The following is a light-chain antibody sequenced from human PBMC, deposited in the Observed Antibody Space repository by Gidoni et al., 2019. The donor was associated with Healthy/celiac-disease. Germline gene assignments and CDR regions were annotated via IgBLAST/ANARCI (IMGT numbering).Light chain of an antibody. CDR1: PSVSSN. CDR3: QQYNNWPPIT. V-gene: IGKV3D-15*01. CDR2: GAS. Sequence: DIVMTPAPATLSVSPGDTATLTCRASPSVSSNLAWYQPKPGQAPRLLTYGASTRATGIPARFSGSGSGTEFTLTISSLQSEDFAVYYCQQYNNWPPITFGQGTRLEIK. J-gene: IGKJ5*01.